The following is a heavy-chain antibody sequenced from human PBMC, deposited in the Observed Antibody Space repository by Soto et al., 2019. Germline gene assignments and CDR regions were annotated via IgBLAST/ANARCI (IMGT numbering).Heavy chain of an antibody. CDR3: AKVGYSYGFSRWGFDP. V-gene: IGHV3-23*01. D-gene: IGHD5-18*01. CDR2: ISGSGDST. Sequence: GGSLRLSCAASGFTFSSYAMSWVRQAPGKGLEWVSAISGSGDSTYYADSVKGRFTISRDNSKNTLYLQMNSLRAEDTAVYYCAKVGYSYGFSRWGFDPWGQGTQVTVSS. CDR1: GFTFSSYA. J-gene: IGHJ5*02.